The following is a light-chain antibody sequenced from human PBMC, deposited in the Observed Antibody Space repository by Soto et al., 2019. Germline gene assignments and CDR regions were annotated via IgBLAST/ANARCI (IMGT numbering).Light chain of an antibody. CDR2: GAS. V-gene: IGKV3D-15*01. CDR1: QGVSRN. J-gene: IGKJ5*01. Sequence: EIVLTQSPATLSVSPGERATLSCRASQGVSRNLAWYQQKPGQAPRLLIYGASNRATGIPDRFSGSGSGTDFTLTISSLQSEDFAVYFCQQYNTWPPITFGQGTRLEIK. CDR3: QQYNTWPPIT.